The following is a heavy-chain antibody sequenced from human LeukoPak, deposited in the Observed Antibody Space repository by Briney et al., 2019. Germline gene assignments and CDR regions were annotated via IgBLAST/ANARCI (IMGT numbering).Heavy chain of an antibody. CDR1: GFTFSSYW. J-gene: IGHJ3*01. Sequence: GGSLRLSCAASGFTFSSYWMSWVRQAPGKGLEWVSRIKSKTDGETTDYAAPVKDRFTVSRDDSKDTLYLQMSSLKAEDTAIYYCTTNAGSYGVDVWGQGTMVTVSS. CDR2: IKSKTDGETT. D-gene: IGHD3-10*01. V-gene: IGHV3-15*01. CDR3: TTNAGSYGVDV.